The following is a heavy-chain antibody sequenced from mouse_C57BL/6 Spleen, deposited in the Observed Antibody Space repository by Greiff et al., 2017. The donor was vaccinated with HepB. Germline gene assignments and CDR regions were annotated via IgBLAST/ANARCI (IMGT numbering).Heavy chain of an antibody. CDR3: AREGYYYGSSYDYFDY. CDR1: GFTFSSYA. D-gene: IGHD1-1*01. CDR2: ISDGGSYT. Sequence: EVQWVESGGGLVKPGGSLKLSCAASGFTFSSYAMSWVRQTPEKRLEWVATISDGGSYTYYPDNVKGRFTISRDNAKNNLYLQMSHLKSEDTAMYYCAREGYYYGSSYDYFDYWGQGTTLTVSS. J-gene: IGHJ2*01. V-gene: IGHV5-4*01.